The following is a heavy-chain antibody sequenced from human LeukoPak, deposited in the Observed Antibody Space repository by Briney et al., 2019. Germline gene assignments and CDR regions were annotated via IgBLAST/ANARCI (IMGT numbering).Heavy chain of an antibody. V-gene: IGHV5-51*01. J-gene: IGHJ4*02. CDR1: GYSFTSYW. D-gene: IGHD1-26*01. CDR2: IYPGDSDT. CDR3: ARSTDLVGVVFDY. Sequence: GESLKISCKGSGYSFTSYWIGWVRQMPGKGLEWMGIIYPGDSDTRYSPSFQGQITISADKSISTAYLQWSSLKASDTAMYYCARSTDLVGVVFDYWGQGTLVTVSS.